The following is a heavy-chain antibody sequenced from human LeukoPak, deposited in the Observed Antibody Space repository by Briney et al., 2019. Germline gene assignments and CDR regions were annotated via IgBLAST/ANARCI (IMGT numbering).Heavy chain of an antibody. CDR3: ARGDSSGYLSLYYFDY. J-gene: IGHJ4*02. D-gene: IGHD3-22*01. V-gene: IGHV1-8*01. CDR2: MSPTSGNT. CDR1: GYTFTSYD. Sequence: ASVKVSCKASGYTFTSYDINWVRQATGQGLEWMGWMSPTSGNTGYAQKFQGRVTMTRNTSISTAYMELSSLRSEDTAVYYCARGDSSGYLSLYYFDYWGQGTLVTVSS.